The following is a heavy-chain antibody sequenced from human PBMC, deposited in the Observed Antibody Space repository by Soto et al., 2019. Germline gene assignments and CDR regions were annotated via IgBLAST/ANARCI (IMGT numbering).Heavy chain of an antibody. CDR1: GFTFSSYA. D-gene: IGHD3-10*01. V-gene: IGHV3-23*01. Sequence: GGSLRLSCAASGFTFSSYAMSWVRQAPGKGLEWVSAISGSGGSTYYADSVKGRFTISRDNSKNQFSLKLTSVTAADTAVYKCASFTKYLLTFDYWGQGTLVTVSS. J-gene: IGHJ4*02. CDR2: ISGSGGST. CDR3: ASFTKYLLTFDY.